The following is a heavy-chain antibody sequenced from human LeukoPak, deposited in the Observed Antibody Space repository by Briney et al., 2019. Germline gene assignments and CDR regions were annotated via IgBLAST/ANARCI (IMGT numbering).Heavy chain of an antibody. Sequence: ASVKVSCKASGYTFTSYGISWVRQAPGQGLEWMGWISAYNGNTNYAQKLQGRVTMTTDTSTSTAYMELSSLRSEDTAVYYCARDWAPGSSPLDPWGQGTLVTVSS. CDR1: GYTFTSYG. CDR3: ARDWAPGSSPLDP. J-gene: IGHJ5*02. V-gene: IGHV1-18*01. CDR2: ISAYNGNT. D-gene: IGHD3-10*01.